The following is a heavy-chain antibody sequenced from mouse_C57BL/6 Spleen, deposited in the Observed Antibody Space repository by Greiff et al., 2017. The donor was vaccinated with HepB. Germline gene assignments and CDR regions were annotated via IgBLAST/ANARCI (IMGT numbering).Heavy chain of an antibody. CDR2: IDPSDSYT. Sequence: QVQLQQPGAELVKPGASVKLSCKASGYTFTSYWMQWVKQRPGQGLEWIGEIDPSDSYTNYNQKFKGKATLTVDTSSSTAYMQLSSLTSEDSAVYYCARGGTTVVDYYAMDYWGQGTPVTVSS. J-gene: IGHJ4*01. V-gene: IGHV1-50*01. CDR3: ARGGTTVVDYYAMDY. CDR1: GYTFTSYW. D-gene: IGHD1-1*01.